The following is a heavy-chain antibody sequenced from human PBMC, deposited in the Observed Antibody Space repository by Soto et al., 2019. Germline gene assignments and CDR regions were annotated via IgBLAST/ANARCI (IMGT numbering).Heavy chain of an antibody. V-gene: IGHV1-46*01. Sequence: ASVKVSCKASGYTFTSYYMHWVRQAPGQGLEWMGIINPSGGSTSYAQKFQGRVTMTRDTSTSTVYMELSSLRSEDTAVYYCARARTHYDILTGYPIDAFDIWGQGTMVTVS. CDR3: ARARTHYDILTGYPIDAFDI. J-gene: IGHJ3*02. D-gene: IGHD3-9*01. CDR2: INPSGGST. CDR1: GYTFTSYY.